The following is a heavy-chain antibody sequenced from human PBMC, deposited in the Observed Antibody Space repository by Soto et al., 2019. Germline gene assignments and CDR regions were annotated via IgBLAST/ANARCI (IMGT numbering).Heavy chain of an antibody. J-gene: IGHJ3*02. D-gene: IGHD3-9*01. CDR1: GHTFTTYG. CDR2: ISVHNGDT. Sequence: ASVKVSCKVSGHTFTTYGINWVRQAPGQGLEWMGWISVHNGDTTYAQKFQDRVTMTRDTSISTAYMELSRLRSDDTAVYYCARADILTGYDVFDIWGQGTMVTVSS. V-gene: IGHV1-18*01. CDR3: ARADILTGYDVFDI.